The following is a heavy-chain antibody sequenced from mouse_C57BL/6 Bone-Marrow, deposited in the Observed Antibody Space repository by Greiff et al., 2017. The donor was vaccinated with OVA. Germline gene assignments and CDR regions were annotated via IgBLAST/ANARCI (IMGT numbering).Heavy chain of an antibody. CDR1: GFTFSSYA. D-gene: IGHD2-5*01. J-gene: IGHJ3*01. CDR2: ISDGGSYT. V-gene: IGHV5-4*01. Sequence: EVHLVESGGGLVKPGGSLKLSCAASGFTFSSYAMSWVRQTPEKRLEWVATISDGGSYTYYPDNVKGRFTISRDNAKNNLYLQMSHLKSEDTAMYYCARDKGYYSNYEGFAYWGQGTLVTVSA. CDR3: ARDKGYYSNYEGFAY.